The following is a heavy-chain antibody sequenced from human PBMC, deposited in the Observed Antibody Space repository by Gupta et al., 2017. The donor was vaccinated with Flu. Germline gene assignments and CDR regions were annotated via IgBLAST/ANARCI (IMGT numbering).Heavy chain of an antibody. D-gene: IGHD2-21*01. CDR2: IYGDDDK. J-gene: IGHJ4*02. V-gene: IGHV2-5*02. Sequence: GWIRQPPGKALEWLALIYGDDDKLFSPSLGSRLTITKDTSKNHVVLTMTNMDPVDTATYFCARRFQYCGGDCLESFDFWGQGTLVTVSS. CDR3: ARRFQYCGGDCLESFDF.